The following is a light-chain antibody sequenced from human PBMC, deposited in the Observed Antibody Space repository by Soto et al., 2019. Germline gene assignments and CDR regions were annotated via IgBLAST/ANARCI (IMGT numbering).Light chain of an antibody. CDR2: GAS. CDR3: HQSSNSPRT. CDR1: QTVTNNY. J-gene: IGKJ1*01. Sequence: EIVLTQSPGTLSLSPGDSATLSCRASQTVTNNYLAWYQQKPGQAPRLLISGASIRAPGIPDRFSGSGSGTDFTLTISRLEPEDFAVYYCHQSSNSPRTFGQGTKVEIK. V-gene: IGKV3-20*01.